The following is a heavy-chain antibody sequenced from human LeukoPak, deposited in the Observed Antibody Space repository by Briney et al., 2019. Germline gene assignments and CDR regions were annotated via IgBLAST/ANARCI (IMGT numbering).Heavy chain of an antibody. CDR1: GFTFSSYG. J-gene: IGHJ3*02. CDR2: ISSSSSYI. Sequence: PGRSLRLSCAASGFTFSSYGMHWVRQAPGKGLEWVSSISSSSSYIYYADSVKGRFTISRDNAKNSLYLQMNSLRAEDTAVYYCECSSGWDDAFDIWGQGTMVTVSS. D-gene: IGHD6-19*01. V-gene: IGHV3-21*01. CDR3: ECSSGWDDAFDI.